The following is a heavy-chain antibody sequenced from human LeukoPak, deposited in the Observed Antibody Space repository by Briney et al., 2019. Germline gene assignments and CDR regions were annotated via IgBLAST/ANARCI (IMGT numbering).Heavy chain of an antibody. Sequence: SETLSLTCTVSGGSISSYCWSWIRQPPGKGLEWIAYICYSGSSNYNPSVKSRATISLDTSENQFSLRLSSVTAADTAVYYCARRVTSNWFDPWGQGTLVTVSS. CDR2: ICYSGSS. V-gene: IGHV4-59*08. D-gene: IGHD2-21*02. CDR1: GGSISSYC. J-gene: IGHJ5*02. CDR3: ARRVTSNWFDP.